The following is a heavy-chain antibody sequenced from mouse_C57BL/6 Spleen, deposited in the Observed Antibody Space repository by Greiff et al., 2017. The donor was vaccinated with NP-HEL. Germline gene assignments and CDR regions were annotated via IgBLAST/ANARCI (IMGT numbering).Heavy chain of an antibody. CDR3: ARSLVYYDYGNYAMDY. V-gene: IGHV1-59*01. CDR1: GYTFTSYW. J-gene: IGHJ4*01. D-gene: IGHD2-4*01. Sequence: QVQLQQPGAELVRPGTSVKLSCKASGYTFTSYWMHWVKQRPGQGLEWIGVIDPSDSYTNYNQKFKGKATLTVDTSSSTAYMQLSSLTSEDSAVYYCARSLVYYDYGNYAMDYWGQGTSVTVSS. CDR2: IDPSDSYT.